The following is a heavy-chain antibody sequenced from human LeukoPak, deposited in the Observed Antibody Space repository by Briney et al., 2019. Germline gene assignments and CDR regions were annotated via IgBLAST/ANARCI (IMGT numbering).Heavy chain of an antibody. V-gene: IGHV1-46*01. Sequence: ASVKVSCKASGYTFTSYYMHWVRQAPGQGLEWMGIINPSGGSTSYAQKFQGRVTMTRDTSTSTAYMELRSLRSDDTAVYYCARGVVPAAISLTDNWFDPWGQGTLVTVSS. J-gene: IGHJ5*02. CDR3: ARGVVPAAISLTDNWFDP. CDR2: INPSGGST. CDR1: GYTFTSYY. D-gene: IGHD2-2*01.